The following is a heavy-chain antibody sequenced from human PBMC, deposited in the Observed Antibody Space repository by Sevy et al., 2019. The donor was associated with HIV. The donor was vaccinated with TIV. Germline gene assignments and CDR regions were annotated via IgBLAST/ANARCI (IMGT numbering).Heavy chain of an antibody. V-gene: IGHV4-4*02. CDR3: AAAAGTDVLGYYFGS. CDR2: MYHRGTT. CDR1: GDSISSSHW. D-gene: IGHD6-25*01. J-gene: IGHJ4*02. Sequence: SETLSLTCSVSGDSISSSHWWSWVRQTPGKGLEWIGDMYHRGTTNYNPSLKSRVIISVDKSKNQFSLKLTSVTAADTAVYYCAAAAGTDVLGYYFGSWAREPRSPSPQ.